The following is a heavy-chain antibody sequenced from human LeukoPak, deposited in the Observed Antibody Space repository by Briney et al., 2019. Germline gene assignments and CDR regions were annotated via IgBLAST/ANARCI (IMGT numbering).Heavy chain of an antibody. J-gene: IGHJ4*02. D-gene: IGHD3-9*01. CDR2: INTNTGNP. V-gene: IGHV7-4-1*02. CDR3: AREGEADILTGYEFDY. Sequence: GASVRVSCKATGDTSTRYYIHWVRQAPGQGLEWMGWINTNTGNPTYAQGFTGRFVFSLDTSVRTAYLQISSLKAEDTAVYYCAREGEADILTGYEFDYWGQGTLVTVSS. CDR1: GDTSTRYY.